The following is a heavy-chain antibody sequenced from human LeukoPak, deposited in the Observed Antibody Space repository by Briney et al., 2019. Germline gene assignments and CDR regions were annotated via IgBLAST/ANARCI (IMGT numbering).Heavy chain of an antibody. J-gene: IGHJ4*02. D-gene: IGHD2-15*01. CDR3: ARDPRYCSGGSCYGHPIDY. Sequence: PGGSLRLSCAASGFTFSDYYMSWIRQAPGKGLEWVSYISSSSSYTNYADSVKGRFTFSRDNAKNSLYLQMNSLRAEDTAVYYCARDPRYCSGGSCYGHPIDYWGQGTLVTVSS. V-gene: IGHV3-11*06. CDR1: GFTFSDYY. CDR2: ISSSSSYT.